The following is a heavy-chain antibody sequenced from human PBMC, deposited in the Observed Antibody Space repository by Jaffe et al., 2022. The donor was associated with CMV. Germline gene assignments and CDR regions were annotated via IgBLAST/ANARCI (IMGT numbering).Heavy chain of an antibody. CDR1: GFTFGDYA. D-gene: IGHD5-12*01. J-gene: IGHJ2*01. Sequence: EVQLVESGGGLVKPGRSLRLSCTASGFTFGDYAMSWFRQAPGKGLEWVGFIRSKAYGGTTEYAASVKGRFTISRDDSKSIAYLQMNSLKTEDTAVYYCTREYWLRLYWYFDLWGRGTLVTVSS. CDR2: IRSKAYGGTT. CDR3: TREYWLRLYWYFDL. V-gene: IGHV3-49*05.